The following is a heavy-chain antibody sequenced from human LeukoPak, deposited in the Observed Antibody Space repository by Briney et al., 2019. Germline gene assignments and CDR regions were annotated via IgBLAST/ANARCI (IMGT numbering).Heavy chain of an antibody. CDR2: IRYDGSNK. D-gene: IGHD6-13*01. V-gene: IGHV3-30*02. CDR1: GFTFSSYG. Sequence: GGSLRLSCAASGFTFSSYGMHWVRQAPGKGLEWVAFIRYDGSNKYYADSVKGRFTISRDNSKNTLYLQMNSLRAEDTAVYYCAKAAAGGNKHFGDAFDIWGQGTMVTVSS. J-gene: IGHJ3*02. CDR3: AKAAAGGNKHFGDAFDI.